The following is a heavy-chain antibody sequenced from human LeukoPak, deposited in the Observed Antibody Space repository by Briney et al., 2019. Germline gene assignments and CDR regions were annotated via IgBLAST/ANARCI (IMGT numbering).Heavy chain of an antibody. V-gene: IGHV5-51*01. Sequence: GESLKIPCKGSGYSFTNNWIGWVRQMPGKGLEWMGIILPGDSDTRYSPSFQGQVTISADKSISTAYVQWSSLKASDTAMYYCATYAGTSSKYFQHWGQGTLVTVSS. J-gene: IGHJ1*01. D-gene: IGHD3-10*01. CDR1: GYSFTNNW. CDR2: ILPGDSDT. CDR3: ATYAGTSSKYFQH.